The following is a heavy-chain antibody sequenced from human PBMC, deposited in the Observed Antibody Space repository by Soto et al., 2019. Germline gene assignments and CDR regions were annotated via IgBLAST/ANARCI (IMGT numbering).Heavy chain of an antibody. Sequence: EVQLLESGGGLVQPVGSLRLSCAASGFTFSSYAMSWVRQAPGKGLEWVSSISGSGRSSYYADSVKGRFTISRDNSKNTLYLQMNNLRAEDTALYYCAKGGREWDLTIDYWGQGTLVTVSS. CDR3: AKGGREWDLTIDY. CDR2: ISGSGRSS. CDR1: GFTFSSYA. V-gene: IGHV3-23*01. D-gene: IGHD1-26*01. J-gene: IGHJ4*02.